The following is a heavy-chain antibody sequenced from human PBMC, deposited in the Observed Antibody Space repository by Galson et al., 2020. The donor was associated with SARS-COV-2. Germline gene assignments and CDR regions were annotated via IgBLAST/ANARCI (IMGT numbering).Heavy chain of an antibody. CDR2: IYWDDDK. Sequence: KMSGPTLVKPSQTLTLTCTFSGLSLSSSGGGVAWIRQPPGKALEWLALIYWDDDKRYSPSLKSRLTITKDTSKNQVLLTMTNMDPVDTATYYCAHRLFSYNLDTEYFQHWGQGTLVTVSS. CDR3: AHRLFSYNLDTEYFQH. J-gene: IGHJ1*01. V-gene: IGHV2-5*02. CDR1: GLSLSSSGGG. D-gene: IGHD1-1*01.